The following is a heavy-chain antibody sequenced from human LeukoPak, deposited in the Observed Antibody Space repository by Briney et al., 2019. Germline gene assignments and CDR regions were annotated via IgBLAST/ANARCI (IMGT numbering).Heavy chain of an antibody. CDR3: AKDMSGPMDS. CDR1: GFTFDDYA. V-gene: IGHV3-9*01. CDR2: ISWNSGSI. D-gene: IGHD6-25*01. Sequence: GGSLRLSCAASGFTFDDYAMHWVRQAPGKGLEWVSGISWNSGSIDYADSVKGRFTISRDNAKNSLYLQMNSLRAEDTALYYCAKDMSGPMDSWGQGTLVTVSS. J-gene: IGHJ4*02.